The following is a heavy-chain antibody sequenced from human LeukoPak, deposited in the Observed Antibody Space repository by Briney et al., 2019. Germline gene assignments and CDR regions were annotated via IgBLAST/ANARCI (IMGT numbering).Heavy chain of an antibody. V-gene: IGHV4-59*01. Sequence: SETLSLACTVSGVSISNFYWSWIRQPPGKGLEWMGDISYSGSTNYNPSLKSRVTMSVDTPKTQISPKLRSVTDANTAVYYCARLHCSSHRCHRNWFDPWGQGTLVTVSS. CDR1: GVSISNFY. CDR2: ISYSGST. J-gene: IGHJ5*02. CDR3: ARLHCSSHRCHRNWFDP. D-gene: IGHD2-2*01.